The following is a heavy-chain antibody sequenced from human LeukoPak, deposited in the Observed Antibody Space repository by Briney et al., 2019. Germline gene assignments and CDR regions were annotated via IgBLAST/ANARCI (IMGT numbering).Heavy chain of an antibody. CDR3: ARGSYYDILTGYYANWFDP. D-gene: IGHD3-9*01. V-gene: IGHV4-59*01. CDR2: IYYSGST. CDR1: GGSFSGYY. Sequence: PSETLSLTCAVYGGSFSGYYWSWIRQPPGKGLEWIGYIYYSGSTNYNPSLKSRVTISVDTSKNQFSLKLSSVTAADTAVYYCARGSYYDILTGYYANWFDPWGQGTLVTVSS. J-gene: IGHJ5*02.